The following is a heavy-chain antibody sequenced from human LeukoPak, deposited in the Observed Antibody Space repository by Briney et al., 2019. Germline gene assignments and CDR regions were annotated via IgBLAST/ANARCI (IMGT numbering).Heavy chain of an antibody. CDR1: GGSFSGCY. D-gene: IGHD2-8*01. Sequence: SEALSLTCAVYGGSFSGCYWSWIRQPPGKGLEWIGEINHSGSTNYNPSLKSRVTISVDTSKNQFSLKLSSVTAADTAVYYCACGQLMGPGRSYYYYMDVWGKGTTVTVSS. V-gene: IGHV4-34*01. J-gene: IGHJ6*03. CDR3: ACGQLMGPGRSYYYYMDV. CDR2: INHSGST.